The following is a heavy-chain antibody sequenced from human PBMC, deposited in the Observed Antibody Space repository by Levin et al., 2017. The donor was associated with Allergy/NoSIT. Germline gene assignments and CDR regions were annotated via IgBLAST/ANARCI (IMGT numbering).Heavy chain of an antibody. V-gene: IGHV4-39*07. CDR1: GGSIRNKCFY. J-gene: IGHJ4*02. D-gene: IGHD2-2*01. CDR3: AGNSSNYIFDF. CDR2: VYYSGST. Sequence: SETLSLTCSVSGGSIRNKCFYWGWVRQPPGKGLEWIGSVYYSGSTHYNPALRSRVTVSVDTSKAQFSLELRSVTAADTAFYSCAGNSSNYIFDFWGRGTLVTVSS.